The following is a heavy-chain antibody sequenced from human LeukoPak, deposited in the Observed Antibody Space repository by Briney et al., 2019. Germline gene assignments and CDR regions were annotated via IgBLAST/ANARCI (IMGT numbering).Heavy chain of an antibody. V-gene: IGHV3-48*01. J-gene: IGHJ4*02. CDR1: GFTFSGYS. CDR3: ARAQNYYGSGSYFYYFDY. Sequence: PGGSLRLSCAASGFTFSGYSMNWVRQAPGKGLEWVSYISSSSSTIYYADSVKGRFTISRDNAKNSLYLQMNSLRAEDTAVYYCARAQNYYGSGSYFYYFDYWGQGTLVTVSS. D-gene: IGHD3-10*01. CDR2: ISSSSSTI.